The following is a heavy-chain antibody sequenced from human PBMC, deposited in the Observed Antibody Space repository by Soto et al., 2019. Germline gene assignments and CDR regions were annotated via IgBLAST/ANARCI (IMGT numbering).Heavy chain of an antibody. CDR3: ARSYHGFDY. D-gene: IGHD2-2*01. V-gene: IGHV3-30-3*01. CDR1: GFTFSSYA. Sequence: XGSLRLSCAASGFTFSSYAMHWVRQAPGKGLEWVAVISYDGSNKYYPDSVKGRFTVSRDNSKNTLYLQMNSLRPEDTAVYYCARSYHGFDYWGQGTLVTVSS. J-gene: IGHJ4*02. CDR2: ISYDGSNK.